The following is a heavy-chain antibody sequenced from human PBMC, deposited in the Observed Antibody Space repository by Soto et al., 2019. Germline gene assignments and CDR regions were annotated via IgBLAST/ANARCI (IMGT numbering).Heavy chain of an antibody. J-gene: IGHJ4*02. Sequence: PSETLSLTCPVSVYSISSDYYWGWIRQPPGKGLEWIGSIHHSGRTYYNPSLKSRVTISVDSSNTRFSLNLISVTAADTAVYYCASARKGGTYLLFDYWIQGTLVTVSS. CDR1: VYSISSDYY. CDR3: ASARKGGTYLLFDY. D-gene: IGHD3-16*01. V-gene: IGHV4-38-2*01. CDR2: IHHSGRT.